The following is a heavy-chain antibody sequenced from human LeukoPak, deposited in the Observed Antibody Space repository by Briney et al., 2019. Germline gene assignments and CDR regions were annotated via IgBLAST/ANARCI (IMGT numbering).Heavy chain of an antibody. V-gene: IGHV4-38-2*02. Sequence: PSETLSLTCTVSGYSISSGYYWGWIRQPPGKGLEWIGSLYHSGSTYYNPSLKSRVTISVDTSKNQFSLKLSSVTAADTAVYYCARDRATTVTTGHFDYRGQGTLVTVSS. CDR1: GYSISSGYY. CDR2: LYHSGST. D-gene: IGHD4-17*01. CDR3: ARDRATTVTTGHFDY. J-gene: IGHJ4*02.